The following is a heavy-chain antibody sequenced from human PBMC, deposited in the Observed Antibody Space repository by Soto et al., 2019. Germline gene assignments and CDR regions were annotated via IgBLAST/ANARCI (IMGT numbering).Heavy chain of an antibody. J-gene: IGHJ6*02. CDR1: GGTFSSYA. CDR3: ARIPRGYDFWRGPHWYYGMDV. CDR2: IIPIFGTA. V-gene: IGHV1-69*13. Sequence: SVKVSCKASGGTFSSYAISWVRQAPGQGLEWMGGIIPIFGTANYAQKFQGRVTITADESTSTAYMELSSLRSEDTAVYYCARIPRGYDFWRGPHWYYGMDVWGQGTTVTVSS. D-gene: IGHD3-3*01.